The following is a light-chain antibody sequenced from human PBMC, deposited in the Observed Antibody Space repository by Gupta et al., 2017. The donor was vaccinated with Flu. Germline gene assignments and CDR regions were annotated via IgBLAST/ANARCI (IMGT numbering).Light chain of an antibody. Sequence: DIVMTHSPLSLPVTPGEPASISCMSSKSFLHINGYNYLDWYLQKPGQSPQLLIYLGSNRASGVPERFSGSGSGTDFTLKISRVEAEDVGVYYCMQALQTPYSFGQGTKLEIK. CDR1: KSFLHINGYNY. CDR2: LGS. J-gene: IGKJ2*03. CDR3: MQALQTPYS. V-gene: IGKV2-28*01.